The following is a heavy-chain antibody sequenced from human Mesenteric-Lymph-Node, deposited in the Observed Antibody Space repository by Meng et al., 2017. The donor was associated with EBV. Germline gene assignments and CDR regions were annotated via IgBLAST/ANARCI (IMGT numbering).Heavy chain of an antibody. Sequence: LQLQESGPGLVKPSETLSLTCSVSGCSLSSSSYYWAWIRQPPGKGLEWIGTIYYSGNTFYNPSLESRITISVDTSTNQFSLNLRSVSAPDTAVYYCARLYDNYVDYWGRGSLVTVSS. V-gene: IGHV4-39*01. CDR1: GCSLSSSSYY. D-gene: IGHD3-9*01. J-gene: IGHJ4*02. CDR3: ARLYDNYVDY. CDR2: IYYSGNT.